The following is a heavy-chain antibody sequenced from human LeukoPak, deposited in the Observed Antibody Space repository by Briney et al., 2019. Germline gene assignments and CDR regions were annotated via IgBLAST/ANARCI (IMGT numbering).Heavy chain of an antibody. V-gene: IGHV3-7*01. Sequence: GGSLRLSCEASAFTFSSYWMSWVRQAPGKGLEWAANMKEGGGEINYVDSVKGRFTISRDNAKNSLLLQMNSLRVEDTAVYYCARDRGYSTFDYWGQGTLVTVSS. CDR1: AFTFSSYW. CDR2: MKEGGGEI. CDR3: ARDRGYSTFDY. J-gene: IGHJ4*02. D-gene: IGHD4-23*01.